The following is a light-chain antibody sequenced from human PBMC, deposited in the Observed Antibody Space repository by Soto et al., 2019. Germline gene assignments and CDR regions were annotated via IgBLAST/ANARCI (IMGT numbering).Light chain of an antibody. CDR1: QSVSSN. CDR3: QQCNYWPLT. J-gene: IGKJ5*01. Sequence: EVLMTQTTSTLSLSHGEIATLSCRASQSVSSNLAWYQQKPGQAPRLLIYDASYRATGIPARFSGSGSGTDFTHTISSLEPEDFAVYYCQQCNYWPLTFGQGTRLEIK. V-gene: IGKV3-11*01. CDR2: DAS.